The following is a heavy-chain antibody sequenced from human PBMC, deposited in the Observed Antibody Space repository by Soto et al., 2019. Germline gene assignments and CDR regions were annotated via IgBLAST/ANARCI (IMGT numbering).Heavy chain of an antibody. V-gene: IGHV2-70*11. CDR2: IDWDDDK. D-gene: IGHD6-6*01. J-gene: IGHJ6*03. CDR3: ARILAARPGYYYYYMDV. Sequence: SGPTLVNPTQTLTLTCTFSGFSLSTSGMCVSWIRQPPGKALEWLARIDWDDDKYYSTSLKTRLTISKDTSKNQVVLTMTNMDPVDTATYYCARILAARPGYYYYYMDVWGKGTTVTVSS. CDR1: GFSLSTSGMC.